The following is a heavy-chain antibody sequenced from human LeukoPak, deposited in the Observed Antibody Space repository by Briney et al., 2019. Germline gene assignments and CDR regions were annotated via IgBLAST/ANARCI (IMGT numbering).Heavy chain of an antibody. Sequence: GGSLTLSCAASGVSVSSKYMSWVRQAPGKRLESVSVIHNNGGTYFAVSVQGRFTMSRDNSKNTVSLQMNSLTAEDRAMYYCASVTYVWGHGTMVTVSS. V-gene: IGHV3-53*01. J-gene: IGHJ3*01. CDR1: GVSVSSKY. CDR3: ASVTYV. D-gene: IGHD3-16*02. CDR2: IHNNGGT.